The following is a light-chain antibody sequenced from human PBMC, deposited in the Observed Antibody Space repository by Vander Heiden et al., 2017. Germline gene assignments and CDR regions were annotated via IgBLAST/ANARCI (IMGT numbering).Light chain of an antibody. J-gene: IGKJ5*01. CDR3: QQDCTFIT. CDR1: QSVSSSY. Sequence: EIVLTQSPGTLSLSPGERATLSCRASQSVSSSYLAWYQQKPGQAPRLLIYGASSRATGIPDRFSGSGSGTDFTLTISRLEPEDFAVYYCQQDCTFITFGQGTRLEIK. V-gene: IGKV3-20*01. CDR2: GAS.